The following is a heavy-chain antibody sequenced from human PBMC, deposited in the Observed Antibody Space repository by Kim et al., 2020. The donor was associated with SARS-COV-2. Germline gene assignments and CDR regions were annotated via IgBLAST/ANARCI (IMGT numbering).Heavy chain of an antibody. J-gene: IGHJ6*02. Sequence: SETLSLTCTVSGGSISSYYWSWIRQPPGKGLEWIGYIYYSGSTNYNPSLKSRVTISVDTSKNQFPLKLSSVTAADTAVYYCARAGVLLWFGAPVPSGMDVWGQGTTVTVSS. CDR2: IYYSGST. CDR1: GGSISSYY. V-gene: IGHV4-59*13. CDR3: ARAGVLLWFGAPVPSGMDV. D-gene: IGHD3-10*01.